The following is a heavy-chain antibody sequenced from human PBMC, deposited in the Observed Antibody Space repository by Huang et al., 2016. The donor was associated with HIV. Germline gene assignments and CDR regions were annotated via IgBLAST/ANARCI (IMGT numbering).Heavy chain of an antibody. Sequence: QVQLVQSGAEVKKPGSSVRVSCEASGGTFSSYAINWVRQAPGQGLEWMGGIIPIFGTPNYAQKFQGRVTITADESTSRAYMELSSLRSDDTAVYYCARDRKYDNAWYWFDPWGQGTLVTVSS. CDR3: ARDRKYDNAWYWFDP. J-gene: IGHJ5*02. V-gene: IGHV1-69*01. CDR2: IIPIFGTP. CDR1: GGTFSSYA. D-gene: IGHD1-1*01.